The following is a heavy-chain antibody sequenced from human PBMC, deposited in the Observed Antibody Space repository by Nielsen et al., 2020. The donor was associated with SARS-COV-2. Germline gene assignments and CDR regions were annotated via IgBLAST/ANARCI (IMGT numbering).Heavy chain of an antibody. D-gene: IGHD5-18*01. CDR3: TRDRERGYSYGYVY. CDR2: IRSKAYGGTT. CDR1: GFTFGDYA. Sequence: GGSLRLSCTASGFTFGDYAMSWVRQAPGKGLEWVGFIRSKAYGGTTEYAASVKGRFTISRDDSKSIAYLQMNSLKTEDTAVYYCTRDRERGYSYGYVYWGQGTLVTVSS. V-gene: IGHV3-49*04. J-gene: IGHJ4*02.